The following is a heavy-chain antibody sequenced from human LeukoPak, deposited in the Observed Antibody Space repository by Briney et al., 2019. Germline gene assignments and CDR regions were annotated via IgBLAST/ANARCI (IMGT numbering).Heavy chain of an antibody. CDR1: GFTFGDYA. J-gene: IGHJ6*02. V-gene: IGHV3-49*03. D-gene: IGHD5-18*01. Sequence: GGSLRLSCTASGFTFGDYAMSWFRQAPRKGLEWVGFIRSKAYGGTTEYAASVKGRFTISRDDSKSIAYLQMDSLKTEDTAVYYCTRTAMVLYYYGMDVWGQGTTVTVSS. CDR3: TRTAMVLYYYGMDV. CDR2: IRSKAYGGTT.